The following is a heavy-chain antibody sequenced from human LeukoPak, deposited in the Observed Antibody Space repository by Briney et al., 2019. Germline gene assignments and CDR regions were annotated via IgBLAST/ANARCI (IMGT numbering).Heavy chain of an antibody. CDR3: TRDHYNSFDY. Sequence: GGSLRLSCAASGFTFSGSAMHWVRQASGKGLEWVGRIRSKANSYATAYAASVKGRFTISRDDSKNTAYLQMNSLKTEDTAVYYCTRDHYNSFDYWGQGTLVTVSS. D-gene: IGHD5-24*01. V-gene: IGHV3-73*01. J-gene: IGHJ4*02. CDR1: GFTFSGSA. CDR2: IRSKANSYAT.